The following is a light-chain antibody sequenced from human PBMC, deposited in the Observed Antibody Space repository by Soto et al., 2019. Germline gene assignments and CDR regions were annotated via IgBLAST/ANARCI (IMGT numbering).Light chain of an antibody. CDR3: QVWDSVTGV. Sequence: SYELTQPLSVSVALGQTARITCGGNNIGTKSVHWYRQKPGQAPVLVIYRDTNRPSGIPERFSGSNSGNTATLTISRAQAGDVADYYCQVWDSVTGVFGGGTKLTVL. V-gene: IGLV3-9*01. J-gene: IGLJ2*01. CDR1: NIGTKS. CDR2: RDT.